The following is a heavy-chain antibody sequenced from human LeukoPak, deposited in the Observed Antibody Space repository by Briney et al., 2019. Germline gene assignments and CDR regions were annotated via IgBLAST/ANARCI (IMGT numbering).Heavy chain of an antibody. Sequence: PGGSLRLSCAASGFTFDDYAMHWVRQAPGKGLEWVSAISGSGGSTYYADSVKGRFTISRDNSKNTLYLQMNSLRAEDTAVYYCASPGIAAAGTIFGYWGQGTLVTVSS. D-gene: IGHD6-13*01. J-gene: IGHJ4*02. CDR2: ISGSGGST. V-gene: IGHV3-23*01. CDR1: GFTFDDYA. CDR3: ASPGIAAAGTIFGY.